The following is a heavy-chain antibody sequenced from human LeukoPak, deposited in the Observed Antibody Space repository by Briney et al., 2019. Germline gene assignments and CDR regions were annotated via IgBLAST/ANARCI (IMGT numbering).Heavy chain of an antibody. CDR2: ISGSGGST. J-gene: IGHJ4*02. CDR1: GFTFSSYG. D-gene: IGHD2-2*01. CDR3: AKGVVVAPDVTPFDY. V-gene: IGHV3-23*01. Sequence: GGTLRLSCAASGFTFSSYGMSWVRQAPGKGLEWVSAISGSGGSTYYADSVKGRFTISRDNSKNTLYLQMNSLRAEDTAVYYCAKGVVVAPDVTPFDYWGQGTLVTVSS.